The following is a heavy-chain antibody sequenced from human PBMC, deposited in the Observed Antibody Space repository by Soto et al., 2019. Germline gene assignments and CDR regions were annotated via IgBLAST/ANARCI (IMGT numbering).Heavy chain of an antibody. D-gene: IGHD2-15*01. CDR2: ISSSSSTI. J-gene: IGHJ3*02. CDR3: AADCSGGSCYSAFDI. V-gene: IGHV3-48*04. CDR1: GFTFSSYS. Sequence: GGSLRLSCAASGFTFSSYSMNWVRQAPGKGLEWVSYISSSSSTIYYADSVKGRFTISRDNAKNSLYLQMNSLRVEDTAVYYCAADCSGGSCYSAFDIWGQGTMVTVSS.